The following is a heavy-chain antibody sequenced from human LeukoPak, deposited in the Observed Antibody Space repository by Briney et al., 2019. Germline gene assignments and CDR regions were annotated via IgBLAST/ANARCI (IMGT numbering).Heavy chain of an antibody. J-gene: IGHJ4*02. D-gene: IGHD3-10*01. CDR2: INHSGST. V-gene: IGHV4-34*01. Sequence: SETLSLTCAVYGGSFSGYYWSWIRQPPGKGLEWIGEINHSGSTNYNPSLKSRVTISVDTSKNQFSLKLSSVTAADTAVYYCAKDVSYYYGSGSYYDFDYWGQGTLVTVSS. CDR3: AKDVSYYYGSGSYYDFDY. CDR1: GGSFSGYY.